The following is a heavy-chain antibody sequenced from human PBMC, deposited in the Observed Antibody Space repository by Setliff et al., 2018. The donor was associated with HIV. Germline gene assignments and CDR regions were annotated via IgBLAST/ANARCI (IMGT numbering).Heavy chain of an antibody. CDR3: ARSSGYYSTVFY. Sequence: SETLSLTCTVSGASISSSTDYWGWIRQSPGKGLEWIGSRYYSGSTYYNPSLKSRVTLSVDPSKSQFSLKLRSVTAADAAVYYCARSSGYYSTVFYWGQGTRVTVSS. CDR1: GASISSSTDY. J-gene: IGHJ4*02. CDR2: RYYSGST. V-gene: IGHV4-39*07. D-gene: IGHD3-22*01.